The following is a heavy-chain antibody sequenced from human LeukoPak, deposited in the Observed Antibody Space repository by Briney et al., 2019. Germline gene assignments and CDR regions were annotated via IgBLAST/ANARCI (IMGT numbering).Heavy chain of an antibody. CDR1: GYTFTNYG. J-gene: IGHJ5*02. CDR2: ISAYNDNT. V-gene: IGHV1-18*01. CDR3: AREWGSNGEINWCGP. D-gene: IGHD3-10*01. Sequence: ASVTVSCKASGYTFTNYGISWVRQAPGQGLEWMGWISAYNDNTNYAQKFQGRVTMTTDTSTSTAYMELRSLRSDDTAVYYCAREWGSNGEINWCGPGGQGTLVTVSS.